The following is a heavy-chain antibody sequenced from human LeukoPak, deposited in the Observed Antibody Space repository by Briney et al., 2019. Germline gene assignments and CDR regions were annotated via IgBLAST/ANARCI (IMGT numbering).Heavy chain of an antibody. CDR2: IYPGDSDT. D-gene: IGHD5-18*01. J-gene: IGHJ1*01. Sequence: GESLKISCKGSGYSFTSFWIAWVRQMPGKGLECMGIIYPGDSDTRYSPSFQGQVTISADKSISTAYLQWSSLKASDTAMYYCACSGYSYGDNYFQHWGQGTLVTVSS. CDR1: GYSFTSFW. CDR3: ACSGYSYGDNYFQH. V-gene: IGHV5-51*01.